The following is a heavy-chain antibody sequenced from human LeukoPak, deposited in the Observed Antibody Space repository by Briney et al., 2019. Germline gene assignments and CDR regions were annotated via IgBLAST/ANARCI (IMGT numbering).Heavy chain of an antibody. V-gene: IGHV3-7*03. D-gene: IGHD5-24*01. CDR1: GFTFSSYW. CDR3: ARGAGYNYPYYFDY. J-gene: IGHJ4*02. CDR2: INHNGNVN. Sequence: GGSLRLSCAASGFTFSSYWMNWARQAPGKGLEWVASINHNGNVNYYVDSVKGRSTISRDNAKNSLYLQMSNLRAEDTAVYFCARGAGYNYPYYFDYWGQGTLVTVSS.